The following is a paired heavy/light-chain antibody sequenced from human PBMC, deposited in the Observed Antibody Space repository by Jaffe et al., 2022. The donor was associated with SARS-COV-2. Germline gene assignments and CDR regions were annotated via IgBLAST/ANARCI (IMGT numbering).Light chain of an antibody. V-gene: IGKV1-16*01. CDR1: QGISDY. CDR2: AGS. Sequence: DIQMTQSPSSLSASVGDRVTITCRASQGISDYLAWFHQKPGTAPKSVISAGSRLESGVPSRFSGSGSGIEFTLTISGLQPEDLGSYFCQQYYSDPVTFGGGTKVEFK. J-gene: IGKJ4*01. CDR3: QQYYSDPVT.
Heavy chain of an antibody. V-gene: IGHV2-5*02. J-gene: IGHJ4*02. D-gene: IGHD3-3*01. CDR2: VYWDDVK. CDR1: GFSLSTTTVG. CDR3: AHTKLGVYRYFNN. Sequence: QITLKESGPALVKPTQTLTLTCNVSGFSLSTTTVGVGWIRQPPGKALEFLALVYWDDVKRFSSSLKSRLTITKDTSKNQVVLTMTDMDPVDTAAYYCAHTKLGVYRYFNNWGQGTLVTVSS.